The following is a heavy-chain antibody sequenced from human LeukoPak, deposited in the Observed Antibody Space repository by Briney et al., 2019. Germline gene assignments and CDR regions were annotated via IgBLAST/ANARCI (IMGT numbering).Heavy chain of an antibody. D-gene: IGHD4/OR15-4a*01. J-gene: IGHJ4*02. CDR2: ISSSSSYI. Sequence: ETLSLTCTVSGGSISSYYWSWIRQPPGKGLEWVSSISSSSSYIYYADSVKGRFTISRDNAKNSLYLQMNSLRAEDTAVYYCARDSSDYVIDYWGQGTLVTVSS. V-gene: IGHV3-21*01. CDR1: GGSISSYY. CDR3: ARDSSDYVIDY.